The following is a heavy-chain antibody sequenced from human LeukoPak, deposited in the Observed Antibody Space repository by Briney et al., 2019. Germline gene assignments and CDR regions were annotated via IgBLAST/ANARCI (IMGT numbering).Heavy chain of an antibody. CDR2: IWPNGSNK. CDR3: VGELLTAAGTIGAFDI. V-gene: IGHV3-33*01. Sequence: SGGSLTLSCAPSGFTFSTYAMHWVRQAPGKGLEWVAVIWPNGSNKYHADSVKGRFTISRDNSKSTLFLQMSSLAAEDTAVYYCVGELLTAAGTIGAFDIWGRGTMVTVSS. J-gene: IGHJ3*02. D-gene: IGHD6-13*01. CDR1: GFTFSTYA.